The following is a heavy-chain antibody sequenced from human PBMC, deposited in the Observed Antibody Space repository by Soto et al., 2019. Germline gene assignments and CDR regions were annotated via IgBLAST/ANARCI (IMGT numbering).Heavy chain of an antibody. Sequence: HPGGSLRLSCAAPGFTFSSYAMSWVRQAPGKGLEWVSAISGSGGSTYYADSVKGRFTISRDNSKNTLYLQMNSLRAEDTAVYYCAKALYYYDSSGYRNPFDYWGQGTLVTVSS. J-gene: IGHJ4*02. CDR3: AKALYYYDSSGYRNPFDY. CDR2: ISGSGGST. V-gene: IGHV3-23*01. CDR1: GFTFSSYA. D-gene: IGHD3-22*01.